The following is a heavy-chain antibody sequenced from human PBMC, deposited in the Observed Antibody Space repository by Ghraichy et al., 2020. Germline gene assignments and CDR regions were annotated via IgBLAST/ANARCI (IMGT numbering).Heavy chain of an antibody. CDR1: GGSISSDY. J-gene: IGHJ5*02. V-gene: IGHV4-59*01. D-gene: IGHD3-9*01. Sequence: ESLNISCAVSGGSISSDYWSWIRQPPGKGLEWIGYLYYTGSTNYNPSLKSRVTMSLDTSKNHFSLKLSSVTAADTAVYYCARVGVLTGYPNWFDPWGQGTLVTVSS. CDR2: LYYTGST. CDR3: ARVGVLTGYPNWFDP.